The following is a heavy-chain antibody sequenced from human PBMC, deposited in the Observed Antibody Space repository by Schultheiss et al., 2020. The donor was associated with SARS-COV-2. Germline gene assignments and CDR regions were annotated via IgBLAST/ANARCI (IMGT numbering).Heavy chain of an antibody. Sequence: SETLSLTCTVSGGSISGYYWNWIRQPPGKGLEWIGHIYYSGSTNYNPSLKSRVTISVDTSKSQFSLKLRSVTAADTAVYYCARHGGSNYVVAYYYGMDVWGQGTTVTVSS. CDR2: IYYSGST. V-gene: IGHV4-59*08. CDR3: ARHGGSNYVVAYYYGMDV. D-gene: IGHD3-16*01. J-gene: IGHJ6*02. CDR1: GGSISGYY.